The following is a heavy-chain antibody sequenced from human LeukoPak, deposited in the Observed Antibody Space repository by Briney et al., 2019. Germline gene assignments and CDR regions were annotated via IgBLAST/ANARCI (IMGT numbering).Heavy chain of an antibody. CDR3: ARAPGDIVVVPATINANWFDP. V-gene: IGHV3-33*01. Sequence: PGRSLRLSCAASGFTFSSYGMHGVRQAPGKGREGVAVIWYDGSNKYYADSVKGRFTISRDNSKNTLYLQMNSMRAEETAVYYCARAPGDIVVVPATINANWFDPWGQGTLVTVSS. CDR1: GFTFSSYG. CDR2: IWYDGSNK. J-gene: IGHJ5*02. D-gene: IGHD2-2*02.